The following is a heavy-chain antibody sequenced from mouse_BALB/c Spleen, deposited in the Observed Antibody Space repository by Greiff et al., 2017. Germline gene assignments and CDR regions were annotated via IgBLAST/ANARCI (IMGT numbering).Heavy chain of an antibody. J-gene: IGHJ2*01. D-gene: IGHD4-1*01. V-gene: IGHV2-2*02. CDR3: ARLTGTDPLDY. CDR1: GFSLTSYG. CDR2: IWSGGST. Sequence: VQLVESGPGLVQPSQSLSITCTVSGFSLTSYGVHWVRQSPGKGLEWLGVIWSGGSTDYNAAFISRLSISKDNSKSQVFFKMNSLQANDTAIYYCARLTGTDPLDYWGQGTTLTVSS.